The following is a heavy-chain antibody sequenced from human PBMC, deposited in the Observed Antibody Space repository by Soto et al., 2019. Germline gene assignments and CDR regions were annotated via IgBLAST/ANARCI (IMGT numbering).Heavy chain of an antibody. D-gene: IGHD3-22*01. J-gene: IGHJ4*02. V-gene: IGHV1-8*01. CDR2: MNPNSGNT. CDR1: GYTFTSYD. Sequence: QVQLVQSGAEVKKPGASVKVSCKASGYTFTSYDINWVRQATGQGLEWMGWMNPNSGNTGYAQKFRGRVTMTRNTSISTAYMELSSLRPEDTAVYYCAREKSSGNYNDYWGQGTLVTVSS. CDR3: AREKSSGNYNDY.